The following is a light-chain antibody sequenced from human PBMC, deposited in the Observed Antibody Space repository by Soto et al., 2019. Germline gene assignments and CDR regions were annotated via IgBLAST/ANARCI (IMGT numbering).Light chain of an antibody. CDR2: GAS. CDR3: QQYDNSPNT. Sequence: DIVLTQSPDTLSLSPGERAIVSCRASQSVSSSYLAWYQQKPGQAPRLLIYGASSRATGIPDRFSGSGSGTDFIFTISRLEPEDFAVYYCQQYDNSPNTFGQGTKLEIK. CDR1: QSVSSSY. V-gene: IGKV3-20*01. J-gene: IGKJ2*01.